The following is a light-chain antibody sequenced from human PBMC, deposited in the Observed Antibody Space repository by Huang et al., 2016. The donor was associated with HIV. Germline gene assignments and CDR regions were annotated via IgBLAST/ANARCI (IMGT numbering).Light chain of an antibody. V-gene: IGKV1-39*01. CDR2: AAS. Sequence: DIQMTQSPSSLSASVGDRVTITCRASQSISSYLSWYQQKPGKAPKLLIYAASSLQSGVPSRFSGSGSGTDSTLTISSLQPEDFATYYCQQSFTTPYTFGQGTKLEV. CDR3: QQSFTTPYT. CDR1: QSISSY. J-gene: IGKJ2*01.